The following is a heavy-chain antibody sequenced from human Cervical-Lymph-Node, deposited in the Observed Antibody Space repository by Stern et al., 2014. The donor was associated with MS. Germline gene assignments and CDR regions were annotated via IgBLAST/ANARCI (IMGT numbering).Heavy chain of an antibody. D-gene: IGHD2-15*01. CDR3: VREFMEGYCSGGSCYAMDV. V-gene: IGHV1-46*01. J-gene: IGHJ6*02. CDR2: IKTRGGDP. Sequence: QLVQSGAEVTKPGASVKVSCKASGYTFISYYMHWVRQAPGQGLEWMGLIKTRGGDPRYPQKFQGRVTMTRDTSTSTVYMELRTLTSEDTAVYYCVREFMEGYCSGGSCYAMDVWGQGTTVTVSS. CDR1: GYTFISYY.